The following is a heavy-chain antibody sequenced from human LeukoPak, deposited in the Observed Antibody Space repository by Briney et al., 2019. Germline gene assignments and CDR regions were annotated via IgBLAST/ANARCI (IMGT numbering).Heavy chain of an antibody. D-gene: IGHD1-26*01. V-gene: IGHV3-11*01. Sequence: AGGSLRLSCTTSGLIFSDYYMSWIRQAPGKGLEWVSYISSSGSIIYYADSVKGRFTISRDNAKNSLYLQMNSLRAEDTAVYYCARDRFSGSYPLDYWGQGTLVTVSS. J-gene: IGHJ4*02. CDR2: ISSSGSII. CDR3: ARDRFSGSYPLDY. CDR1: GLIFSDYY.